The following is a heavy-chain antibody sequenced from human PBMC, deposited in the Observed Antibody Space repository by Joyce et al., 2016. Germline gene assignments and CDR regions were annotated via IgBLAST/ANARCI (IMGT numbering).Heavy chain of an antibody. D-gene: IGHD6-25*01. V-gene: IGHV3-30*18. Sequence: QVQLVESGGGVVQPGRSLRLSCAASGLTLSNYGVHWVRQALGKGLAWVAVISYDGIYKYYADSVKGRFTISRDNSKNTVFLEMNSLRTEDTAVYYCAKILTATDSSGWFLDYWGQGTLVTVSS. CDR3: AKILTATDSSGWFLDY. J-gene: IGHJ4*02. CDR1: GLTLSNYG. CDR2: ISYDGIYK.